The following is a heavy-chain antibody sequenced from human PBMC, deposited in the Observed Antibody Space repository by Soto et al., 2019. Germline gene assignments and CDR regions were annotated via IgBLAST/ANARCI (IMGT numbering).Heavy chain of an antibody. Sequence: GGSLRLSCAGSGFTFGNYAMHWVRQAPGKGLEWVSGISWNSGNIGYADSVKGRFTISRDNAKNSLYLQMNSLRAEDTALYYCAKDIRPGPLFSDAIDIWGQGTVVTVSS. CDR1: GFTFGNYA. V-gene: IGHV3-9*01. D-gene: IGHD3-10*02. CDR2: ISWNSGNI. CDR3: AKDIRPGPLFSDAIDI. J-gene: IGHJ3*02.